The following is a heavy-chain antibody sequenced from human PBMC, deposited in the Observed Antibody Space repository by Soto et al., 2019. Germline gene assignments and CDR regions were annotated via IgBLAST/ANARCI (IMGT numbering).Heavy chain of an antibody. D-gene: IGHD6-13*01. CDR1: GFTFSSYA. J-gene: IGHJ3*02. V-gene: IGHV3-23*01. Sequence: VGSLSLSGAASGFTFSSYAMSWVRQAPGKGLEWVSAISGSGGSTYYANSLKGRLTISRVNSKNTLYLQMNSLGAEAKAVFYYAKIRAAGRDAFDIWGQGTMVTVSS. CDR2: ISGSGGST. CDR3: AKIRAAGRDAFDI.